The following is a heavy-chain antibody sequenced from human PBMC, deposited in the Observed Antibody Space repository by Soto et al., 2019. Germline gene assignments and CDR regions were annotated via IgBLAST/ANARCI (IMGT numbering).Heavy chain of an antibody. CDR1: GITFSGYW. D-gene: IGHD4-17*01. J-gene: IGHJ5*02. V-gene: IGHV3-74*01. Sequence: VPLVESGGGSVQPGGSLRLSCVASGITFSGYWMHWVRQVPGKGLVWVARVDSAGSGTSYADAVKGRLPISRDNATNRLPLQLDSLTVEDTAVYYCATVFEPWGQGIAVTVSS. CDR3: ATVFEP. CDR2: VDSAGSGT.